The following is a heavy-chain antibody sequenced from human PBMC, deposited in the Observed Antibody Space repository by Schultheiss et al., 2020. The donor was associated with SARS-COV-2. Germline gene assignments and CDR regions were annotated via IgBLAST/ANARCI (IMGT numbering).Heavy chain of an antibody. V-gene: IGHV3-11*06. CDR2: ISSSSSYI. CDR1: GFTFSDYY. J-gene: IGHJ3*02. Sequence: GGSLRLSCAASGFTFSDYYMSWIRQAPGKGLEWVSSISSSSSYIYYADSVKGRFTISRDNAKNSLYLQMNSLRAEDTAVYYCARARLRSSDAFDIWGQGTMVTVSS. D-gene: IGHD4-17*01. CDR3: ARARLRSSDAFDI.